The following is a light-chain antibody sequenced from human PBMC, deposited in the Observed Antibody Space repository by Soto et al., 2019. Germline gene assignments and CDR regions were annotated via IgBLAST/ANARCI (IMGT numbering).Light chain of an antibody. CDR3: QQYDSSRT. Sequence: DIVMTQSPDSLAVSLGERATINCKSSQSVLYNSDNKNYLAWYQQKPGQPPKLLIYWASTRDSGVPDRFSGSGSGTDFTLSIRRLEPEDFAVYYCQQYDSSRTFGQGTKVEMK. J-gene: IGKJ1*01. CDR1: QSVLYNSDNKNY. CDR2: WAS. V-gene: IGKV4-1*01.